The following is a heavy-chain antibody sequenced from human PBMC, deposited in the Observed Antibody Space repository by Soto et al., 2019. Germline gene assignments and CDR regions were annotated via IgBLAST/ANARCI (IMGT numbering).Heavy chain of an antibody. V-gene: IGHV3-23*01. CDR1: GFIFSSYA. D-gene: IGHD3-10*01. CDR2: ISGSDGRK. J-gene: IGHJ5*02. Sequence: EVQLLESGGGLVQPGGSLRLSCAASGFIFSSYAMSWVRQGPGKGLEWVSGISGSDGRKYNADSVKGRFTISRDNSKNTFYLQMKSLRAEDTALYYCAQGYGSGLNWFVRWGQGTLVTVSS. CDR3: AQGYGSGLNWFVR.